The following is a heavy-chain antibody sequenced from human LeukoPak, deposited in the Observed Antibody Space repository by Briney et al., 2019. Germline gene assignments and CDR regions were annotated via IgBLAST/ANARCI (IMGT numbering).Heavy chain of an antibody. CDR1: GDSVSNYSAA. CDR3: ARDKRGSAAAGILDY. CDR2: AYYRSKWYY. V-gene: IGHV6-1*01. Sequence: SQTLSLTCALSGDSVSNYSAAWNWIRQSPSRGLEWLGRAYYRSKWYYDYAVSVKSRITINPDTSKNQFSLQLTSVTPEDTAVYYCARDKRGSAAAGILDYWGQGTLVTVSS. D-gene: IGHD3-10*01. J-gene: IGHJ4*02.